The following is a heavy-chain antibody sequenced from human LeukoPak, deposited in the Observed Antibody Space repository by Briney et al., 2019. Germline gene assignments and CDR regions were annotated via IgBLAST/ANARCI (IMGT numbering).Heavy chain of an antibody. CDR3: AMEGYSGNYPAY. Sequence: PGGSLRLSCAASGFTFSAYSMDWVRQAPGKGLEWVSSISSSSSYIYYADSVKGRFTISRDNAKNSLYLQMNSLRAEDTAVYYCAMEGYSGNYPAYWGQGTLVTVSS. CDR2: ISSSSSYI. D-gene: IGHD1-26*01. V-gene: IGHV3-21*01. J-gene: IGHJ4*02. CDR1: GFTFSAYS.